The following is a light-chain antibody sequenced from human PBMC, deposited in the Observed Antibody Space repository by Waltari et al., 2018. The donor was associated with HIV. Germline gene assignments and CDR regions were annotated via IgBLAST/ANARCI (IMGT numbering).Light chain of an antibody. Sequence: ELVLTQSPDFQSVTPGEKVTLTSRARQNTGTSLPCYQQKPGQSPHLLSKFASQALSGVPARFSGSGSGTDFTLTINSLEAEDAATYYGLQSSTFPYTFGQGTKLEIK. CDR2: FAS. V-gene: IGKV6-21*01. J-gene: IGKJ2*01. CDR3: LQSSTFPYT. CDR1: QNTGTS.